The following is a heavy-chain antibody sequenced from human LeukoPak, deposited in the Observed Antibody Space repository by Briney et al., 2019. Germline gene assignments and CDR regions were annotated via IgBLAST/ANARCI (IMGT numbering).Heavy chain of an antibody. CDR1: GGSISSGGYY. CDR3: ARGGFDGSLGY. D-gene: IGHD3-9*01. J-gene: IGHJ4*02. Sequence: PSQTLSLTCTVSGGSISSGGYYWSWIRQHPGKGLEWIGYIYYSGSTYYTPSLKNRVTISVATSKNQFSLRLSSVAAVDTAVYYCARGGFDGSLGYWGQGTLVTVSS. V-gene: IGHV4-31*03. CDR2: IYYSGST.